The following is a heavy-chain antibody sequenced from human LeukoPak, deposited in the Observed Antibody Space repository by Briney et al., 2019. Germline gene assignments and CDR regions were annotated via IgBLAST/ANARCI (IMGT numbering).Heavy chain of an antibody. J-gene: IGHJ4*02. V-gene: IGHV4-59*01. Sequence: SETLSLTCTVSGGSLSSYYWSWIRQPPGKGLEWIGYIYYSESTNYNPSLKSRVTISVDTSKNQFSLKLSSVTAADTAVYYCARRSSGYYPNFDYWGQGTLVTVSS. CDR2: IYYSEST. D-gene: IGHD3-22*01. CDR3: ARRSSGYYPNFDY. CDR1: GGSLSSYY.